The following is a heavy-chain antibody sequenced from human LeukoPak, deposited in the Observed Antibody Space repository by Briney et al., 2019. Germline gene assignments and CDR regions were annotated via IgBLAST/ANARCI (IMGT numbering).Heavy chain of an antibody. J-gene: IGHJ4*02. D-gene: IGHD3-22*01. Sequence: SQTLSLTCAISGDSVSSNSATWNWIRQSPSRGLEWLGRTYYRSTKWYNDYAVSVRGRITINPDTSKNQFSLQLNSVTAADTAVYYCAGHVHVSMIVVILSDYLDYWGRGTLVSVSS. V-gene: IGHV6-1*01. CDR3: AGHVHVSMIVVILSDYLDY. CDR1: GDSVSSNSAT. CDR2: TYYRSTKWYN.